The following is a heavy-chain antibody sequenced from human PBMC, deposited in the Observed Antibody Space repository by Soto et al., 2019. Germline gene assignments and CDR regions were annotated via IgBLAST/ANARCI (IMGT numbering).Heavy chain of an antibody. D-gene: IGHD2-2*01. CDR1: GYTFTGYY. Sequence: ASVKVSCKASGYTFTGYYMHWVRQAPGQGLEWMGWINPNSGGTNYAQKFQGRVTMTRDTSISTAYMELSRLRSDDTAVYYCARGDSDCSSTRPLSWFEPLGQGTLVTLSP. J-gene: IGHJ5*02. CDR2: INPNSGGT. V-gene: IGHV1-2*02. CDR3: ARGDSDCSSTRPLSWFEP.